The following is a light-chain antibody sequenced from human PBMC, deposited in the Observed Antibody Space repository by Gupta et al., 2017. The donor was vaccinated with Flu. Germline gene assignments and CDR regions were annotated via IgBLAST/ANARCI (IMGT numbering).Light chain of an antibody. Sequence: EIVLTQSADFLSVSLREKVTITCRASQNIGNYLHWYQQKPAQAPKLLIQYASQSFAGVPSRFSGSGSGTDFTLTINSLEAEDAATYYCHQSSSLPRTFGQGTKVEI. CDR2: YAS. V-gene: IGKV6-21*01. CDR1: QNIGNY. J-gene: IGKJ1*01. CDR3: HQSSSLPRT.